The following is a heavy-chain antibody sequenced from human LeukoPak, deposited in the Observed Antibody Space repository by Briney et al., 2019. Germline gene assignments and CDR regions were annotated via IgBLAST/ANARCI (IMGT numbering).Heavy chain of an antibody. D-gene: IGHD3-10*01. J-gene: IGHJ5*02. CDR1: GYTFTSYY. V-gene: IGHV1-46*01. Sequence: ASVKVSCKASGYTFTSYYMHWVRQAPGQGLERMGIINPSGGSTSYAQKFQGRVTMTRDTSTSTVYMELSSLRSEDTAVYYCARERITMVRGTQYNWFDPWGQGTLVTVSS. CDR3: ARERITMVRGTQYNWFDP. CDR2: INPSGGST.